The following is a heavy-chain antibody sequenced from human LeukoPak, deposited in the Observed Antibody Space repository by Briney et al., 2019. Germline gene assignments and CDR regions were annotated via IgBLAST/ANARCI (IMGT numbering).Heavy chain of an antibody. CDR2: IYHSGST. J-gene: IGHJ6*02. CDR3: ARDSMVRGVTPHYYGMDV. Sequence: SETLSLTCAVSGGSISSGGYSWSWIRQPPGKGLEWIGYIYHSGSTYYNPSLKSRVTISVDRSKNQFSLKLSSVTAADTAVYYCARDSMVRGVTPHYYGMDVWGQGTTVTVSS. D-gene: IGHD3-10*01. CDR1: GGSISSGGYS. V-gene: IGHV4-30-2*01.